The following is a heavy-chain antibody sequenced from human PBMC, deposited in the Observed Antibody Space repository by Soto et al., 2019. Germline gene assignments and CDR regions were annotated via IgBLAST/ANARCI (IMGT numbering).Heavy chain of an antibody. Sequence: ASVKVSCKVSGYTLTELSMHWVRQAPGKGLEWMGGFDPEDGETIYAQKFQDRVTMTEDTSTDTAYMELSSLRSEDTAVYYCATGYYDSSGYPSMDVWGQGTTVTVS. V-gene: IGHV1-24*01. CDR1: GYTLTELS. D-gene: IGHD3-22*01. CDR3: ATGYYDSSGYPSMDV. CDR2: FDPEDGET. J-gene: IGHJ6*02.